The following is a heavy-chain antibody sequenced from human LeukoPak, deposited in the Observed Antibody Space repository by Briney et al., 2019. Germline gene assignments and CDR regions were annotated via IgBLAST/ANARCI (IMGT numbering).Heavy chain of an antibody. V-gene: IGHV4-4*02. CDR1: GGSISSSNW. Sequence: PSETLSLTCAVSGGSISSSNWWSWVRPPPGKGLEWIGEIYHSGSTNYNPSLKSRVTISVDTSKNQFSLKLSSVTAADTAVYYCARLRLQRSGGTDIVVVPAANRSAFDIWGQGTMVTVSS. J-gene: IGHJ3*02. CDR2: IYHSGST. D-gene: IGHD2-2*01. CDR3: ARLRLQRSGGTDIVVVPAANRSAFDI.